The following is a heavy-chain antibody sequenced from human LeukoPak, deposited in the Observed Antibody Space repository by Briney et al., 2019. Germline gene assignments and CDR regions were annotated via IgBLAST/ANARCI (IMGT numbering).Heavy chain of an antibody. Sequence: GGSLRLSCAAYGFTFSIYGMHWVRQAPGKGLEWVAVIWYDGNNKYYADSVKGRFTISRDNSKNTLFLQMNSLRAEDTAVYFCAKVPISYSSGLFDYWGQGTLVTVSS. D-gene: IGHD6-19*01. V-gene: IGHV3-33*06. CDR2: IWYDGNNK. CDR1: GFTFSIYG. J-gene: IGHJ4*02. CDR3: AKVPISYSSGLFDY.